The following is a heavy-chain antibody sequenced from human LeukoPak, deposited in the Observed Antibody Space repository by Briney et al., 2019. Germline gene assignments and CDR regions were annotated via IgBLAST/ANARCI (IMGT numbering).Heavy chain of an antibody. CDR3: ARDRSYYSDTGVDY. D-gene: IGHD3-22*01. J-gene: IGHJ4*02. Sequence: PSETLSLTCTVSGGSISTGSYYWSWIRQPAGKGLEWIGRIYTIGNTNYSPSLWRRATISVDASKNQFSLRLSSVTAADTAIYYCARDRSYYSDTGVDYWGQGALVTVSS. V-gene: IGHV4-61*02. CDR1: GGSISTGSYY. CDR2: IYTIGNT.